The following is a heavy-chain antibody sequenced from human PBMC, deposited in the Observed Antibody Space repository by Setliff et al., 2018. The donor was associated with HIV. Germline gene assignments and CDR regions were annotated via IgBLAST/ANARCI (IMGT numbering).Heavy chain of an antibody. V-gene: IGHV4-59*01. Sequence: TSETLSLTCSVSGDSIGAYHWSWIRQPPGRGLEWIGYIHSSGTTHYNPSLSSRVTIPFDASKKYFSLKLTSVTAADTAMYYCATYSAGEGGRGHWGQGTLVTVTS. J-gene: IGHJ4*02. CDR1: GDSIGAYH. D-gene: IGHD2-15*01. CDR2: IHSSGTT. CDR3: ATYSAGEGGRGH.